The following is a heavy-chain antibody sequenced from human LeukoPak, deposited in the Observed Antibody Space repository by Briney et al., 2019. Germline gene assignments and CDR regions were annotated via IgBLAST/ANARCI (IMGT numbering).Heavy chain of an antibody. D-gene: IGHD3-22*01. J-gene: IGHJ5*02. CDR3: AKDYYYDSSGYLEP. Sequence: GGSLRLSCAASGFTFSSYAMSWVRQAPGKGLEWVSAISGSGGSTYYADSVRGRFTISRDNSKNTLYLQMNSLRAEDTAVYYCAKDYYYDSSGYLEPWGQGTLVTVSS. CDR2: ISGSGGST. V-gene: IGHV3-23*01. CDR1: GFTFSSYA.